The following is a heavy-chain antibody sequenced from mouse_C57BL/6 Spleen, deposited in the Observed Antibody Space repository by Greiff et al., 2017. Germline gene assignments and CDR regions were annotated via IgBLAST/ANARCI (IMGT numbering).Heavy chain of an antibody. J-gene: IGHJ4*01. Sequence: EVQLVESGGGLVKPGGSLKLSCAASGFTFSDYGMHWVRQAPEKGLEWVAYISSGSSTISYADTVKGRFTISRDNAKNTLFLQMTRLRSEDTAMYYCARWPSYAMDYWGQGTSVTVSS. CDR3: ARWPSYAMDY. V-gene: IGHV5-17*01. CDR1: GFTFSDYG. CDR2: ISSGSSTI.